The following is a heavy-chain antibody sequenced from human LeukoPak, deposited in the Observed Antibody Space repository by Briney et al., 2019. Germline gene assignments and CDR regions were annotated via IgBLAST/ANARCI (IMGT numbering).Heavy chain of an antibody. CDR3: ARVYCSGGSCYFDY. J-gene: IGHJ4*02. Sequence: SETLSLTCTVSGGSISSGSYYWSWIRQPAGKGLEWIGRIYTSGSTNYNPSPKSRVTISVDTSKNQFSLKLSSVTAADTAVYYCARVYCSGGSCYFDYWGQETLVTVSS. V-gene: IGHV4-61*02. CDR1: GGSISSGSYY. CDR2: IYTSGST. D-gene: IGHD2-15*01.